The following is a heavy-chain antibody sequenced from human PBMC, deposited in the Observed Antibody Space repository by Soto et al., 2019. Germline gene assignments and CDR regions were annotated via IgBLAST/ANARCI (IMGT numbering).Heavy chain of an antibody. D-gene: IGHD6-6*01. CDR1: GYSFTSYW. CDR2: IYPGDSDT. J-gene: IGHJ6*03. Sequence: GESLKISCKGSGYSFTSYWIGWVRQMPGKGLEWMGIIYPGDSDTRYSPSFQGQVTISADKSISTAYLQWSSLKASDTAMYYCASSSIAARPGYSSYYMDVWGKGTTVTVSS. CDR3: ASSSIAARPGYSSYYMDV. V-gene: IGHV5-51*01.